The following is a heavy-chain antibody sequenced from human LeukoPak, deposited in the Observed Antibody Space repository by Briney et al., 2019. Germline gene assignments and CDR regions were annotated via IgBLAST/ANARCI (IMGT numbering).Heavy chain of an antibody. CDR3: ARDPGNYYGMDV. V-gene: IGHV3-69-1*01. J-gene: IGHJ6*02. CDR1: GFTFSNYA. CDR2: ITSSNNI. D-gene: IGHD2/OR15-2a*01. Sequence: GGSLRLSCAASGFTFSNYAMNWVRQAPGKGLECVSSITSSNNIYYADSVKGRFTISRDNAKNSLYLQMNSLRAEDTAVYYCARDPGNYYGMDVWGQGTTVTVSS.